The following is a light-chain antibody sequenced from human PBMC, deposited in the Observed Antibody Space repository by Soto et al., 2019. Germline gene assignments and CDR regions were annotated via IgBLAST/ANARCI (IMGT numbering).Light chain of an antibody. CDR3: SSYTSSSTGDV. Sequence: QSALTQPASVSGSPGQSITISCTGTGSDVGGYNYVSWYQQHPGKAPKLMIYDVSNRPSGVSNRFSGSKSGNTASLPISRLQAEEEADYYCSSYTSSSTGDVFGTGTKLTVL. CDR2: DVS. V-gene: IGLV2-14*01. J-gene: IGLJ1*01. CDR1: GSDVGGYNY.